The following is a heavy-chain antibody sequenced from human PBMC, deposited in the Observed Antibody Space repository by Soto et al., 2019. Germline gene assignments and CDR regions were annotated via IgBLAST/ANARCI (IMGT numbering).Heavy chain of an antibody. Sequence: SVKVSCKASGGSFNINAISWLRQAPGQGLEWMGVVIPMAGTTNYAPRFQGRVTFTADASTSTAYMDLTSLRSDDTAVYYCAKDALWAGGYSAAYYFDSWGQGTLVTVSS. D-gene: IGHD2-21*02. J-gene: IGHJ4*02. V-gene: IGHV1-69*13. CDR2: VIPMAGTT. CDR3: AKDALWAGGYSAAYYFDS. CDR1: GGSFNINA.